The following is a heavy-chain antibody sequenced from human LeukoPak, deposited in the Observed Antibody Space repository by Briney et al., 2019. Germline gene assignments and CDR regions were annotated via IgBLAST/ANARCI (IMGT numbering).Heavy chain of an antibody. CDR2: ISSSGSTI. CDR3: AREFRSYPDY. CDR1: GCTFSSYE. Sequence: WGSLRLSCAASGCTFSSYEMNWVRQAPGKGLEWVSYISSSGSTIYYADSVKGRFTISRDNAKNSLYLQVNSLRAEDTAVYYCAREFRSYPDYWGQGTLVTVSS. V-gene: IGHV3-48*03. J-gene: IGHJ4*02. D-gene: IGHD1-26*01.